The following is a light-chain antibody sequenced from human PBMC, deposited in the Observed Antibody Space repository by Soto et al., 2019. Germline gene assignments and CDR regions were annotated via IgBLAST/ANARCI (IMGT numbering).Light chain of an antibody. Sequence: QSVLTQPPSASGTPGQRITISCSGSSSNIGDNPVNWYQQLPGAAPKLLIYINDQRPSGVPDRFSGSKSCTSASLAISGLQPEDEADYYCAAWDDSLNALFGTGTKVTVL. CDR3: AAWDDSLNAL. J-gene: IGLJ1*01. V-gene: IGLV1-44*01. CDR1: SSNIGDNP. CDR2: IND.